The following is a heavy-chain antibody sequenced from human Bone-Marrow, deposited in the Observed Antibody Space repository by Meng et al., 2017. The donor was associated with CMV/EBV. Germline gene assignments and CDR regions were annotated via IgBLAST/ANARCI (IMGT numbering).Heavy chain of an antibody. J-gene: IGHJ4*02. V-gene: IGHV1-2*02. CDR1: GYTFTAHY. Sequence: ASVKVSCKASGYTFTAHYFHWVRQAPGQGLEWMGWINPNSGGTNYAQKFQGRVTMTRDTSISTAYMELSRLRSDDTAVYYCARGLEAAGNYWGQGTLVTVSS. CDR2: INPNSGGT. CDR3: ARGLEAAGNY. D-gene: IGHD6-13*01.